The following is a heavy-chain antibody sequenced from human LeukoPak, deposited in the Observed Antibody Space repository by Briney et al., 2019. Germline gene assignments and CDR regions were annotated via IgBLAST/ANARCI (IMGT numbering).Heavy chain of an antibody. Sequence: PGGSLRLSCAASGFTFSSYAMSWVRQAPGKGLEWVSAISGSGVGTYYADSVKGRFTISRDNSKNTLYLQMISLRAEDTAVYYCARGYMYGDYSGPTEFDYWGQGTLVTVSS. CDR3: ARGYMYGDYSGPTEFDY. V-gene: IGHV3-23*01. J-gene: IGHJ4*02. D-gene: IGHD4-17*01. CDR2: ISGSGVGT. CDR1: GFTFSSYA.